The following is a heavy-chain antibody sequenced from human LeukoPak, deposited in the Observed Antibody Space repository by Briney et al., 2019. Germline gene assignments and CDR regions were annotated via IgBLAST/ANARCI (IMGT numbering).Heavy chain of an antibody. CDR1: GFTFSDYY. V-gene: IGHV3-74*01. D-gene: IGHD3-10*01. CDR2: INTDGSST. Sequence: PGGSLRLSCAASGFTFSDYYMTWIRQAPGKGLEWVSRINTDGSSTSYADSVKGRFTISRDNAKNTLYLQMNSLRAEDTAVYYCARGGETISPDYWGQGTLVTVSS. CDR3: ARGGETISPDY. J-gene: IGHJ4*02.